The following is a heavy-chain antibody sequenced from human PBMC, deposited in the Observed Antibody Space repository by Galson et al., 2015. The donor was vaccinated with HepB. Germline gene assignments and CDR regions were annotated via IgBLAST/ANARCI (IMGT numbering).Heavy chain of an antibody. CDR3: ARLLRAYHSSGTYYLDYFDS. J-gene: IGHJ4*02. CDR2: ILWDGDY. Sequence: PALVKPTQTLTLTCTFSGFSLSASGVGVGWIRQPPGKPLDWLALILWDGDYRYSPSLKSRLTIIKDTSKNHVVLTMTNMDPMDTATYYCARLLRAYHSSGTYYLDYFDSWGQGTLVTVSS. CDR1: GFSLSASGVG. D-gene: IGHD3-10*01. V-gene: IGHV2-5*02.